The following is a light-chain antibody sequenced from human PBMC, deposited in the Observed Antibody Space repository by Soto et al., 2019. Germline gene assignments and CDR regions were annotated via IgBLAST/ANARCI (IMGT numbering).Light chain of an antibody. Sequence: QPVLTQSPSASVSLGASVKLTCTLSSGHSSYAIAWHQQQPEKGPRYLMKLNSDGSHSKGDGIPDRFSGSSSGAERYLTISSLQSEDEADYYCQTWGTGMVFGGGTKLTVL. V-gene: IGLV4-69*01. CDR2: LNSDGSH. J-gene: IGLJ2*01. CDR3: QTWGTGMV. CDR1: SGHSSYA.